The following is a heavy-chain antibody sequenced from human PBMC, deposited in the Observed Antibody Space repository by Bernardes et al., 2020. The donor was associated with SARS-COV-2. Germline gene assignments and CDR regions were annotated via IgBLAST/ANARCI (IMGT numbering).Heavy chain of an antibody. D-gene: IGHD1-20*01. J-gene: IGHJ4*02. CDR3: AKELNWNHFDY. Sequence: GGSLRLSCAASGFTFSSYGMHWVRQAPGKGLEWLAFIHYVGGNPHYADSVKGRFTISRDNSKNTLYLQMNSLRTEDTAVYYCAKELNWNHFDYWGQGSLVTVSS. CDR2: IHYVGGNP. V-gene: IGHV3-30*02. CDR1: GFTFSSYG.